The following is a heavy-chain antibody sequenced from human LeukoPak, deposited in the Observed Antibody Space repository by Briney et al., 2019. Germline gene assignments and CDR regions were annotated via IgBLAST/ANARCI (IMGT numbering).Heavy chain of an antibody. D-gene: IGHD6-6*01. CDR3: VRDYAGYCSSS. Sequence: PGRSLRLSCAASGFTFSSYGMHWVRQAPGKGLEWVAVIWYDGSNKYYADSVKGRFTISRDNSTHTLYLQMNSLRAEHTAVYYCVRDYAGYCSSSWGEGTLVTVPS. CDR2: IWYDGSNK. CDR1: GFTFSSYG. V-gene: IGHV3-33*01. J-gene: IGHJ5*02.